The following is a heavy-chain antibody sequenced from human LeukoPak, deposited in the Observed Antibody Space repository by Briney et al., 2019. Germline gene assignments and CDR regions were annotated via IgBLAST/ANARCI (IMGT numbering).Heavy chain of an antibody. CDR2: TYYRSKWYN. J-gene: IGHJ4*02. CDR3: ARDFGTTGWHTFDY. Sequence: SQTLSLTCVVSGDSVSSKNGAWNWIRQSPSRGLEWLRRTYYRSKWYNDYAESMEGRMTISQDTSKNQYSLHLNSVTPDDTAVYYCARDFGTTGWHTFDYWGQGILVTVSS. V-gene: IGHV6-1*01. D-gene: IGHD6-19*01. CDR1: GDSVSSKNGA.